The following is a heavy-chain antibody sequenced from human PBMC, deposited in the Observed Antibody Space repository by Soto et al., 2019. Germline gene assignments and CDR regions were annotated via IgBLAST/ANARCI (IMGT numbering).Heavy chain of an antibody. J-gene: IGHJ6*02. Sequence: PGGSLRLSCAACGFTFSSYEMNWVRQAPGKGLEWVSYISSSGSTIYYADSVKGRFTISRDNAKNSLYLQMNSLRAEDTAVYYCARDREDVSGNPSRGMDVWGQGTTVTVSS. CDR1: GFTFSSYE. CDR2: ISSSGSTI. CDR3: ARDREDVSGNPSRGMDV. V-gene: IGHV3-48*03. D-gene: IGHD2-15*01.